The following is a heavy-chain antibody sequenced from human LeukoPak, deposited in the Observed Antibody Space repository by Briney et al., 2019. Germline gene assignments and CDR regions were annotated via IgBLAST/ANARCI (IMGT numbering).Heavy chain of an antibody. CDR1: GFTFSNYW. CDR3: ARHAAGTPSPFDK. V-gene: IGHV3-74*01. Sequence: PGGSLRLSCAASGFTFSNYWMHWVRQAPGKGLVWVSRINTDGSFTGYADSVKGRFTISKDTAENSLYLQMNSLRAEDTAVYYCARHAAGTPSPFDKWGQGTLVTVSS. D-gene: IGHD6-19*01. J-gene: IGHJ4*02. CDR2: INTDGSFT.